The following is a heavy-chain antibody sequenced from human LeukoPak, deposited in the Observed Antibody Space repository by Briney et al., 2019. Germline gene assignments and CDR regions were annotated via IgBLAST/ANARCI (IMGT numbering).Heavy chain of an antibody. CDR3: AKERIIAAADKWQWDY. CDR1: GFTFSSYG. V-gene: IGHV3-30*18. Sequence: GGSLRLSCAASGFTFSSYGMHWVRQAPGKGLEWVAVISYDGSNKYYADSVKGRFTISRDNSKNTLYLQMNSLRAEDTAVYYCAKERIIAAADKWQWDYRGQGTLVTVSS. D-gene: IGHD6-13*01. J-gene: IGHJ4*02. CDR2: ISYDGSNK.